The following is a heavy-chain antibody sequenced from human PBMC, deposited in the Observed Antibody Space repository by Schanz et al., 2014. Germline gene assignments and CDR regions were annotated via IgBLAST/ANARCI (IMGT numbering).Heavy chain of an antibody. CDR3: ATGPHIVVAFDY. V-gene: IGHV1-24*01. CDR1: GFTFSTST. CDR2: FDPKKGEA. J-gene: IGHJ4*02. D-gene: IGHD2-21*01. Sequence: VQLVESGGGLVQPGGSLRLSCAASGFTFSTSTMHWVRQGPAKGLEWMGGFDPKKGEAIYAQKFQGRVTMTEDTSTGTAYMELRSLTSEDTAVYYCATGPHIVVAFDYWGQGTLVTVSS.